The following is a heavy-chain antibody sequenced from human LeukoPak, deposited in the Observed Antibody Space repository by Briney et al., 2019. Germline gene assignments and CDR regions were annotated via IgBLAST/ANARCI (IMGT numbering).Heavy chain of an antibody. CDR2: VYYSGST. CDR3: ARQVGYNSDCHYFDY. V-gene: IGHV4-39*07. J-gene: IGHJ4*02. Sequence: SGTLSLTCTVSGGSFSSSSFYWAWIRQPPGKGLEWIGGVYYSGSTYYRPFLKSRVTISVDTSKNQFSLRLSSVTAADTAVYFCARQVGYNSDCHYFDYWGQGTLVTVSS. CDR1: GGSFSSSSFY. D-gene: IGHD6-25*01.